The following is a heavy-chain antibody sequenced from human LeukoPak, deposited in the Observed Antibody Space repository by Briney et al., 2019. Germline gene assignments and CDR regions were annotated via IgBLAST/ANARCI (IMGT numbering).Heavy chain of an antibody. D-gene: IGHD1-1*01. V-gene: IGHV4-34*01. Sequence: SETLSLTCAVYGGSFSAYYWSWIRQSPGKGLEWIAEINHRGDTNYNPSVKSRVSISVDASKNQFSLKVTSLTAADTAVYYCARGPTISETGYFDYWGQGTLVTVSS. J-gene: IGHJ4*03. CDR2: INHRGDT. CDR3: ARGPTISETGYFDY. CDR1: GGSFSAYY.